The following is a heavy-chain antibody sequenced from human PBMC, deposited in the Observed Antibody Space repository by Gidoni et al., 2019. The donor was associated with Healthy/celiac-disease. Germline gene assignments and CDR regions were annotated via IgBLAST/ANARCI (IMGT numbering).Heavy chain of an antibody. Sequence: QVQLVQSGAEVKKPGASVKVSCKASGYTFTSYVMHWVRQAPGQRLEWMGWINAGNGNTKYSQKFQGRVTITRDTSASTAYMELSSLRSEDTAVYYCARVKYSSSSEYYYGMDVWGQGTTVTVSS. CDR1: GYTFTSYV. CDR2: INAGNGNT. D-gene: IGHD6-6*01. V-gene: IGHV1-3*01. J-gene: IGHJ6*02. CDR3: ARVKYSSSSEYYYGMDV.